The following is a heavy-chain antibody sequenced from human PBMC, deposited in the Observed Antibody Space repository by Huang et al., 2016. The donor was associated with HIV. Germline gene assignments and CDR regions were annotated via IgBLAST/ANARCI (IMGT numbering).Heavy chain of an antibody. CDR1: GGSISSGGYT. V-gene: IGHV4-30-4*08. D-gene: IGHD3-3*01. CDR2: IYYNGDT. J-gene: IGHJ3*02. CDR3: AREGFYDLWSAFRRAVDAFDT. Sequence: QVQLHESGPGLVKPSQTLSLTCTVSGGSISSGGYTYNWIRQPPGKGLAWIGYIYYNGDTYYNPSLKSRGSRSVDTSKNQFSLKLSSMTAADTAVYYCAREGFYDLWSAFRRAVDAFDTWGQGTKVTVSS.